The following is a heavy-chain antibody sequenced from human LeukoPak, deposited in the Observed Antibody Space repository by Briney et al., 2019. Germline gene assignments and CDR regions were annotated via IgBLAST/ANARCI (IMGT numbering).Heavy chain of an antibody. Sequence: ASQTLSLTCTVSGGSISSYYWSWIRQPPGKGLEWIGYIYYSGSTNYNPSLKSRVTISVDTSKNQFSLKLSSVTAADTAVYYCTRSLLIGIWYFDLWGRGTLVTVSS. CDR1: GGSISSYY. CDR2: IYYSGST. CDR3: TRSLLIGIWYFDL. D-gene: IGHD2-15*01. J-gene: IGHJ2*01. V-gene: IGHV4-59*01.